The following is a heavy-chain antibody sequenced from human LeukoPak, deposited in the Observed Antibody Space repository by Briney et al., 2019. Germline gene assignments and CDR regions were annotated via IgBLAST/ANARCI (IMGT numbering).Heavy chain of an antibody. J-gene: IGHJ3*02. CDR2: ISSSSSYI. CDR3: ARSGYEAPFDI. V-gene: IGHV3-21*01. D-gene: IGHD3-3*01. CDR1: GFTFSSYS. Sequence: GGSLRLSCAASGFTFSSYSMNWVRQAPGKGLEWVSSISSSSSYIYYADSVRGRFTISRDNAKNSLYLQMNSLRAEDTAVYYCARSGYEAPFDIWGQGTMVTVSS.